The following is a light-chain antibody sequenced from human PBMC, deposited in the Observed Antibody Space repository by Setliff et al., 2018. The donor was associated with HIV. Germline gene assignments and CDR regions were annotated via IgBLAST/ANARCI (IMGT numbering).Light chain of an antibody. V-gene: IGLV2-11*01. J-gene: IGLJ1*01. CDR1: SSDIGAYDY. CDR2: GVD. Sequence: QSVLPQPRSVSESRGQSITFSCTGTSSDIGAYDYVSWYQQHPGKAPKLITYGVDKRPSGVPTRFSGFKSGNTASLTIYGLQPEDEADYFCCSYAGSNIFVFGKGTKVTV. CDR3: CSYAGSNIFV.